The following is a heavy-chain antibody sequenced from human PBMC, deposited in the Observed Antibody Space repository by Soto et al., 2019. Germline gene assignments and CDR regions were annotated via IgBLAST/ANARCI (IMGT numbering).Heavy chain of an antibody. D-gene: IGHD3-22*01. CDR1: GFTFSDHY. CDR3: TRDLHYYDSSGFAWNY. CDR2: TRNKANSYIT. V-gene: IGHV3-72*01. J-gene: IGHJ4*02. Sequence: GGSLRLSCAASGFTFSDHYMDWVRQAPGKGLEWVGRTRNKANSYITEYAASVKGRFTISRDDSRESLYLQMNRLKIEDTAVYYCTRDLHYYDSSGFAWNYRGRGTLVTVSS.